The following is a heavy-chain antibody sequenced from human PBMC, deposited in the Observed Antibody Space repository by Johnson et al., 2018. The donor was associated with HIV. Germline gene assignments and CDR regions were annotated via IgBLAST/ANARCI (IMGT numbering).Heavy chain of an antibody. CDR1: GFTFSSYD. CDR2: IYSGGNT. Sequence: QVQLVESGGGVVQPGRSLRVSCGTSGFTFSSYDMHWVRQAPGKGLEWVSVIYSGGNTNYVDSVKGRFTISRDTSKNTLYLQMNSLRAEDTAVYYCARAPRPDAFDIWGQGTMVTVSS. V-gene: IGHV3-NL1*01. J-gene: IGHJ3*02. CDR3: ARAPRPDAFDI.